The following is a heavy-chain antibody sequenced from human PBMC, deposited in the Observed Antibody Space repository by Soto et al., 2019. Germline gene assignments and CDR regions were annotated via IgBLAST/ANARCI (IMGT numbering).Heavy chain of an antibody. D-gene: IGHD6-19*01. CDR2: IGGRTSTI. CDR3: ARDPFNGWYVKLFDE. Sequence: EVQLVESGGGLVQPGGSLRLSCAASGFTFSTSLMHWFRQAPGKGLEWVSYIGGRTSTIYYSDSVKGRFTISRDNSRNTLYLQMNSLRDDDTALYYCARDPFNGWYVKLFDEWGQGTLVTVSS. J-gene: IGHJ4*02. CDR1: GFTFSTSL. V-gene: IGHV3-48*02.